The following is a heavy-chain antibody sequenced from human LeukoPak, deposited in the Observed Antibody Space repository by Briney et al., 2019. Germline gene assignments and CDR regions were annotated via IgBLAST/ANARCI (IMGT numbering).Heavy chain of an antibody. Sequence: GGSLRLPCAASGFTFSSYGMHWVRQAPGKGLEWVAVISHDGSNKYYADSVKGRFTISRDNSKNTLYLQMNSLRAEDTAVYYCARGMSSGRYAVDIWGQGTMVTVSS. CDR2: ISHDGSNK. CDR1: GFTFSSYG. D-gene: IGHD6-19*01. CDR3: ARGMSSGRYAVDI. V-gene: IGHV3-30*03. J-gene: IGHJ3*02.